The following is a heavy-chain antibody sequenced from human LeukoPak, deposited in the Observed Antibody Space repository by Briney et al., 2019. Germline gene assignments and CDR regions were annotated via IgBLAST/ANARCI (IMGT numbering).Heavy chain of an antibody. CDR2: INPNSGGT. CDR3: ARARRITMIVVANNWFDP. CDR1: GYTFNGYY. Sequence: ASVKVSCKASGYTFNGYYMHWVRQAPGQVREWMGWINPNSGGTNYAQKFQGRVTMTRDTSISTAYMELSRLRSDDTAVYYCARARRITMIVVANNWFDPWGQGTLVTVSS. D-gene: IGHD3-22*01. V-gene: IGHV1-2*02. J-gene: IGHJ5*02.